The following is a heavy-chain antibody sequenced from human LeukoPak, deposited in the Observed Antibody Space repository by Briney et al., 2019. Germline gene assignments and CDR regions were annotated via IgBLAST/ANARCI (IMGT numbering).Heavy chain of an antibody. V-gene: IGHV3-53*01. CDR1: GLTVSSSY. CDR3: ASFRSYGVDV. Sequence: TGGSLRLSCAASGLTVSSSYMSWVRQAPGKGLEWVSIIYAGDNTYYADSVKGRFTISRDNSKSTVYLQMNSLGAEDTAVYYCASFRSYGVDVWGQGTTVTVSS. J-gene: IGHJ6*02. CDR2: IYAGDNT.